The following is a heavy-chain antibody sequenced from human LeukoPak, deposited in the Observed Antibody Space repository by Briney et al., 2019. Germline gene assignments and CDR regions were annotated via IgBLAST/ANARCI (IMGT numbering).Heavy chain of an antibody. D-gene: IGHD6-25*01. V-gene: IGHV1-69*13. CDR3: ARDFGYRSTHDC. J-gene: IGHJ4*02. Sequence: ASVKVSCKASGGTFSSYAISWVRQAPGQGLEWMGGIIPIFGTANYAQKFQGRVTITADESTSTAYMELSSLRSEDTAVYYCARDFGYRSTHDCWGQGALVTVSS. CDR1: GGTFSSYA. CDR2: IIPIFGTA.